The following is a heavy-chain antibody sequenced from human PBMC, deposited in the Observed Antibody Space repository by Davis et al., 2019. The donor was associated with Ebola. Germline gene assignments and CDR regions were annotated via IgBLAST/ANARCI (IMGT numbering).Heavy chain of an antibody. D-gene: IGHD3-10*01. CDR3: AMDVSGRFAELLFGYNWFDP. CDR2: IYYIGST. J-gene: IGHJ5*02. V-gene: IGHV4-59*01. Sequence: MPSETLSLTCTVSGGSISSYYWSWIRKPPGKGLEWIGYIYYIGSTNYNPSLKSRVTISVDTSKNHFSLKLSSVTAADTAVYYCAMDVSGRFAELLFGYNWFDPWGQGTLVPVSS. CDR1: GGSISSYY.